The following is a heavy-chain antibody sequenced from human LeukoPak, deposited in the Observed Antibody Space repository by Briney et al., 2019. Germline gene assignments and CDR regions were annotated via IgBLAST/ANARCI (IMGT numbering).Heavy chain of an antibody. CDR1: GFTFSSYA. CDR3: ARPSDTTVVTPDDAFDI. J-gene: IGHJ3*02. V-gene: IGHV3-30*04. Sequence: GGSLRLSCAASGFTFSSYAMHWVRQAPGKGLEWVAVISYDGSNKYYADSVKGRFTISRDNSKNTLYLQMNSLRAEDTAVYYCARPSDTTVVTPDDAFDIWGQGTIVTVSS. CDR2: ISYDGSNK. D-gene: IGHD4-23*01.